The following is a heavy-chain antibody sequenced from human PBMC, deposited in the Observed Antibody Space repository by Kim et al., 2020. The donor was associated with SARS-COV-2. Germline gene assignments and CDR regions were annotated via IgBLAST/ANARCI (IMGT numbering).Heavy chain of an antibody. V-gene: IGHV4-39*07. J-gene: IGHJ6*01. CDR3: ARAEGSGSFYGSGMDV. D-gene: IGHD3-10*01. Sequence: LKSRLTISVDTSKNQFSLKLSSVTAADTAVYYCARAEGSGSFYGSGMDVWGQGTTVTVSS.